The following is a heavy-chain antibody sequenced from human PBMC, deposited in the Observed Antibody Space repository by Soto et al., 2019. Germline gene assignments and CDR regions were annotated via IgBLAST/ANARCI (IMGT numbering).Heavy chain of an antibody. CDR2: ISYSGNT. D-gene: IGHD2-8*01. V-gene: IGHV4-59*01. CDR3: ARAPMVLSRSYFDS. CDR1: GGSICNFY. J-gene: IGHJ4*02. Sequence: SETLSLTCTVSGGSICNFYWSWIRQPPGKGLEWIGYISYSGNTNYNPSLKSRVSISVDTSKNQLSLNLTSVTAADTAVYYCARAPMVLSRSYFDSWGQGTPVTVSS.